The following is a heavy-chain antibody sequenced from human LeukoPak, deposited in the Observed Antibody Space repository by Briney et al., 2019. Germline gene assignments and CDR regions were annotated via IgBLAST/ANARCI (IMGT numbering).Heavy chain of an antibody. J-gene: IGHJ4*02. CDR1: GGSIRSTDHY. CDR2: IYYGGGT. Sequence: PSETLSLTCTVSGGSIRSTDHYWGWIRQPPGKGLEWIGSIYYGGGTYYNPSLKSRATISVDTSKNQFSLKLSSVTAADTAVYYCARYAVEYRGTFFDYWGQGTLVNVSS. D-gene: IGHD1-26*01. CDR3: ARYAVEYRGTFFDY. V-gene: IGHV4-39*01.